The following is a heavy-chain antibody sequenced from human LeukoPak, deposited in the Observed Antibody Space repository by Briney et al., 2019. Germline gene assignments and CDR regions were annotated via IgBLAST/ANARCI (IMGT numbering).Heavy chain of an antibody. V-gene: IGHV3-21*05. D-gene: IGHD1-7*01. Sequence: GGSLRLSCAASGFTFSNFGMNWVRQAPGKGLEWVSYISSSSSYIYYADSVKGRFTISRDNAKNSLYLQMNSLRVEDTAVYYCARAHNWKYGTFDYWGQGTLVTVSS. CDR2: ISSSSSYI. CDR3: ARAHNWKYGTFDY. CDR1: GFTFSNFG. J-gene: IGHJ4*02.